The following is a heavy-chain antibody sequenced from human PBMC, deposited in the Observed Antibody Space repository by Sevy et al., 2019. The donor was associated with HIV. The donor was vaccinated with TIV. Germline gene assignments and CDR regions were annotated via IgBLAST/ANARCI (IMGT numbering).Heavy chain of an antibody. J-gene: IGHJ4*02. D-gene: IGHD4-4*01. CDR1: GYTFTTHG. V-gene: IGHV1-18*01. CDR2: MSPYNGDT. CDR3: AVHMTTSFDH. Sequence: ASVKVSCKSSGYTFTTHGLSWVRQAPGQVLEWMGWMSPYNGDTNYAQKFQGRVTMAADTSTSTAYMELKSLRSGDTAVYYCAVHMTTSFDHWGQGTLVTVSS.